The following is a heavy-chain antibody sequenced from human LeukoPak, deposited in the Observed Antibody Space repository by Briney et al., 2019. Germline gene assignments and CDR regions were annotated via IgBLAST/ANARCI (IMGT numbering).Heavy chain of an antibody. CDR1: GFTVSSNY. CDR3: ARVRDYGWFDP. J-gene: IGHJ5*02. Sequence: GGSLRLSCAASGFTVSSNYMSWVRQAPRKGLEWVSVIYSGGSTYYADSVKGRFTISRDNSKNTLYLQMNSLRAEDTAVYYCARVRDYGWFDPWGQGTLVTVSS. V-gene: IGHV3-53*01. D-gene: IGHD3-16*01. CDR2: IYSGGST.